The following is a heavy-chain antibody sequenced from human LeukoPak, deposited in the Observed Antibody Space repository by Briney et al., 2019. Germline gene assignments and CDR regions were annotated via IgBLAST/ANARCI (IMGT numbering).Heavy chain of an antibody. V-gene: IGHV3-7*01. Sequence: GGSLRLSCAASGFTFSNYWMSWVRQAPGKGLEWVANIKQDGSEKYYVDSVKGRFTISRDNAKNSLYLQMNSLRAEDTAVYYCARDNGLGLDYWGQGTLVTVSS. CDR1: GFTFSNYW. D-gene: IGHD2-8*01. CDR3: ARDNGLGLDY. J-gene: IGHJ4*02. CDR2: IKQDGSEK.